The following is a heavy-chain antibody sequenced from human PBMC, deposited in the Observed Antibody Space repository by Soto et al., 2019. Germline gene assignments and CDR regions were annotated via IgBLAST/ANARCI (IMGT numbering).Heavy chain of an antibody. CDR3: ARTVIAAAGTFGY. V-gene: IGHV3-23*01. Sequence: GGSLRLSCVASGFTFSNFAMAWVRQAPGEGLEWVSAISGSGDDIFYADSMKGRFTISRDNSKNTLYLQMNSLRAEDTAVYYCARTVIAAAGTFGYWGREPWSPSPQ. CDR2: ISGSGDDI. J-gene: IGHJ4*02. D-gene: IGHD6-13*01. CDR1: GFTFSNFA.